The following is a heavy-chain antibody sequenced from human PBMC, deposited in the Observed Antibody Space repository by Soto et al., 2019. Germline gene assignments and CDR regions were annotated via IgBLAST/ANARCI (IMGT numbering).Heavy chain of an antibody. Sequence: QVQLVQSGSEVKKPGSSVKLSCKASGGTFTSYTLNWVRQAPGHALEWMGGITPIFGSRNYAQKFQGRLTITADESASTAYMELSSLRSEDTAVYYCGYHGGYCYGGDCYIPEYWGQGTLVTVSS. CDR1: GGTFTSYT. CDR3: GYHGGYCYGGDCYIPEY. CDR2: ITPIFGSR. J-gene: IGHJ4*02. V-gene: IGHV1-69*12. D-gene: IGHD2-21*02.